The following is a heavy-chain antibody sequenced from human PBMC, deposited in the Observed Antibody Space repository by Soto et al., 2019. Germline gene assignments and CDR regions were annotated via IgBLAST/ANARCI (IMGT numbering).Heavy chain of an antibody. CDR2: INSDGSST. CDR1: GFTFSNYW. J-gene: IGHJ3*02. V-gene: IGHV3-74*01. Sequence: EVQLVESGGGLVQPGGSLTLSCAASGFTFSNYWMHWVRQAPGKGLVWVSRINSDGSSTTYADSVKGRFTISRDNAKNTLYLEMNRLIAEDTAVYYCARRGAGFDIWGQGTMVTVSS. CDR3: ARRGAGFDI.